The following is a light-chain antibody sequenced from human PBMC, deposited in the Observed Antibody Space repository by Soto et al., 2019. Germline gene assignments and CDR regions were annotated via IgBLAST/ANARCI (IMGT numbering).Light chain of an antibody. CDR2: DVS. Sequence: QSALTQPRSVSGSPGQSVTISCTGTSSDVGGYNYVSWYQQHPGKAPKLILCDVSNRPSGVSDRFSGSKSGNTASLTISGLQTEDEADYYCSSYTTSSTYVFGTGTKVTVL. CDR1: SSDVGGYNY. V-gene: IGLV2-14*01. J-gene: IGLJ1*01. CDR3: SSYTTSSTYV.